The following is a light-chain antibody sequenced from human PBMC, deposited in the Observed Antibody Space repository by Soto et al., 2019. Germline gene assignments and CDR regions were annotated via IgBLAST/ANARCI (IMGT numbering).Light chain of an antibody. V-gene: IGLV2-14*01. CDR3: SSYTSSSTSYV. J-gene: IGLJ1*01. Sequence: QSALPQPASVSGSPGQSITISCTGTSSDVGGYNYVSWYQQHPGKAPKLMIYDVSNRPSGVSNRFSGSKSGNTASLTISGLQAEDEADYYCSSYTSSSTSYVFRTGTKVTVL. CDR2: DVS. CDR1: SSDVGGYNY.